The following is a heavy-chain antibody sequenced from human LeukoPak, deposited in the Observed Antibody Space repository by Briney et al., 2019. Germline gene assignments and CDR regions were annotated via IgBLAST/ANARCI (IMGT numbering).Heavy chain of an antibody. J-gene: IGHJ5*02. CDR2: IIPILGIA. V-gene: IGHV1-69*04. Sequence: SVKVSCKASGGTFSSYTISWVRQAPGQGLEWMGRIIPILGIANYAQKFQGRVTITADKSTSTAYMELRSLRSEDTAVYYCARDPPERDEYQLLSNWFDPWGQGTLVTVSS. D-gene: IGHD2-2*01. CDR3: ARDPPERDEYQLLSNWFDP. CDR1: GGTFSSYT.